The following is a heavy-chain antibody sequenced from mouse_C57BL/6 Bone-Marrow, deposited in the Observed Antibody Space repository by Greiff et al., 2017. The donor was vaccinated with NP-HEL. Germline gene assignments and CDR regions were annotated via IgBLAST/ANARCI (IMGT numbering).Heavy chain of an antibody. Sequence: QVQLQQPGAELVKPGASVKLSCKASGYTFTSDWMHWVKQRPGRGLEWIGRIDPNSGGTKYNEKFKSKATLTVDKPSSTAYMQLSSLTSEDSAVYYCASPSSCLYYYSLDYWGQGTSVTVSS. CDR3: ASPSSCLYYYSLDY. J-gene: IGHJ4*01. V-gene: IGHV1-72*01. CDR2: IDPNSGGT. CDR1: GYTFTSDW. D-gene: IGHD2-3*01.